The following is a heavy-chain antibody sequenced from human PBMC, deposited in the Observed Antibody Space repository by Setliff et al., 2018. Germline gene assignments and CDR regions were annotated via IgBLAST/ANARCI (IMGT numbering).Heavy chain of an antibody. Sequence: ASVKVSCKAFRYTFNDYYIHWVRQTPGQGLEWMGRINPSSGGTDDAQNFLGRVTMTRDTVISTAYMELSRLTSDDTAVYYCARAEYTSSSLYYYMDVWGKGTTVTVSS. D-gene: IGHD6-6*01. J-gene: IGHJ6*03. V-gene: IGHV1-2*06. CDR3: ARAEYTSSSLYYYMDV. CDR1: RYTFNDYY. CDR2: INPSSGGT.